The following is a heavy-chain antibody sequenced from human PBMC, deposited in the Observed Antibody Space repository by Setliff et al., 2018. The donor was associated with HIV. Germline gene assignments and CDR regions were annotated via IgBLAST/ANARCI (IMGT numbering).Heavy chain of an antibody. CDR2: ISDSGGST. D-gene: IGHD3-22*01. Sequence: GGSLRLSCAASGFTFSSYAMHWVRQAPGKGLEWVSAISDSGGSTYYADSVKGRFTISRDNSKNTLYLQMNSLRAEDTAVYYCAKGVPYYDSSNGHYFDYWGQGTLVTVSS. CDR1: GFTFSSYA. J-gene: IGHJ4*02. CDR3: AKGVPYYDSSNGHYFDY. V-gene: IGHV3-23*01.